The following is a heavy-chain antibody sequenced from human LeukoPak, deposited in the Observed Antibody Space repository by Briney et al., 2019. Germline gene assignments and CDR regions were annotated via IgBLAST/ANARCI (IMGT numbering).Heavy chain of an antibody. J-gene: IGHJ4*02. Sequence: GRSLRLSCTASGFTFSDYGMHWVRQAPGKGLEWVALISYDGSDEYYADSVKGRFTISRDNSRNTLYLRMTSLRDEDTALYYCAREGVSGSFYYFNYWGQGTLVTVSS. CDR2: ISYDGSDE. CDR3: AREGVSGSFYYFNY. V-gene: IGHV3-30*03. CDR1: GFTFSDYG. D-gene: IGHD3-10*01.